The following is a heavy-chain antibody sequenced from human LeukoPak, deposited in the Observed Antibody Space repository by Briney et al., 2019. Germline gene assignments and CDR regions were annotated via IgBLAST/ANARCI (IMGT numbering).Heavy chain of an antibody. CDR2: IYTSGST. CDR3: ARVGVTPLAHAFDI. V-gene: IGHV4-61*05. Sequence: SETLSLTCTVSGGSISSSSYYWGWIRQPPGKGLEWIGRIYTSGSTNYNPSLKSRVTMSVDTSKNQFSLKLSSVTAADTAVYYCARVGVTPLAHAFDIWGQGTMLTVFS. CDR1: GGSISSSSYY. D-gene: IGHD4-23*01. J-gene: IGHJ3*02.